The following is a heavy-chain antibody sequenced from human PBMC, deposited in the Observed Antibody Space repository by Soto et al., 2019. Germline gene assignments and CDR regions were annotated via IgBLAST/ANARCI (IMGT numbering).Heavy chain of an antibody. D-gene: IGHD3-9*01. CDR2: IYYSGST. Sequence: SETLSLTCTVSGGSISGYYWSWIRQPPGKGLEWIGYIYYSGSTNYNPSLKSRVTISVDTSKNQFSLKLSSVTAADTAVYYCARTFLTGDDYWGQGTLVTVSS. CDR3: ARTFLTGDDY. J-gene: IGHJ4*02. V-gene: IGHV4-59*01. CDR1: GGSISGYY.